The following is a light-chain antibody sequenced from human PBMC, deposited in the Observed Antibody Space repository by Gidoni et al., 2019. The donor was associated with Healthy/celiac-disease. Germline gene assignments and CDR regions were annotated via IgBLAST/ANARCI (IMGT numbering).Light chain of an antibody. V-gene: IGKV4-1*01. Sequence: DIVMTQSPDSLAVSLGERATINCKSSQSVLYSSNNKNYLAWYQQKPGQPPKLLIYWASTRESGVPDRFSGSGSGTDFTLTISSLQAEDVAVYYCQQYYSTPFTFXPXTKVDI. CDR2: WAS. CDR3: QQYYSTPFT. CDR1: QSVLYSSNNKNY. J-gene: IGKJ3*01.